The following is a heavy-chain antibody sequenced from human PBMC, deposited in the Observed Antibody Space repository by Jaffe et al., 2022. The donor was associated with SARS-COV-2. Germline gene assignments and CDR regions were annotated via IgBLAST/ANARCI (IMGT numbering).Heavy chain of an antibody. V-gene: IGHV3-7*01. J-gene: IGHJ3*02. Sequence: EVQLVESGGGLVQPGGSLRLSCAASGFTFSSYWMSWVRQAPGKGLEWVANIKQDGSEKYYVDSVKGRFTISRDNAKNSLYLQMNSLRAEDTAVYYCAREVDSSSWMAFDIWGQGTMVTVSS. CDR1: GFTFSSYW. CDR2: IKQDGSEK. CDR3: AREVDSSSWMAFDI. D-gene: IGHD6-13*01.